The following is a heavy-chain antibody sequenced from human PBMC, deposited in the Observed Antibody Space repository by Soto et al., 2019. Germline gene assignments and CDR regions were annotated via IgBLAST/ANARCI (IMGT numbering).Heavy chain of an antibody. CDR1: GGSIKNSGYY. J-gene: IGHJ6*02. V-gene: IGHV4-31*03. Sequence: QVQLQESGPGLVKPSQTLSLTCTVSGGSIKNSGYYWSWFRQHPEKGLEWIGYLSYSESTDYAPSLKSRVTMSVDTSKHPFSLNLTSVTAADTAVYYCGRDAVTKRDFYYYGMDVWGRGTTVTVSS. D-gene: IGHD4-4*01. CDR2: LSYSEST. CDR3: GRDAVTKRDFYYYGMDV.